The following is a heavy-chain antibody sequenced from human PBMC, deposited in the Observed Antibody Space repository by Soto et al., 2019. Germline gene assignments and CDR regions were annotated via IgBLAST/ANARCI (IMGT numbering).Heavy chain of an antibody. D-gene: IGHD6-19*01. V-gene: IGHV3-23*01. CDR2: IDGSGGIT. Sequence: QLLQSGGGLVQPGGSLTLSCAASGFTFGTTDMSWVRQAPGEGLEWVSAIDGSGGITYYADSVKGRFTISRDNSRNTVYLQMNSLRGDDTALYYCVKNSGWFNNWGQRALVTVSS. CDR1: GFTFGTTD. J-gene: IGHJ4*02. CDR3: VKNSGWFNN.